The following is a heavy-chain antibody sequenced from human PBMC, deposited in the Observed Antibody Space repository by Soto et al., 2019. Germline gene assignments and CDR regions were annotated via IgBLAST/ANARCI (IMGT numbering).Heavy chain of an antibody. CDR2: ISGSGGST. CDR1: GFTFSSYA. J-gene: IGHJ4*02. CDR3: AKDPHHISNDYGDYYFDY. D-gene: IGHD4-17*01. Sequence: PGGSLRLSCAASGFTFSSYAMSWVRQAPGKGLEWVSAISGSGGSTYYADSVKGRFTISRDNSKNTLYLQMNSLRAEDTAVYYCAKDPHHISNDYGDYYFDYWGQGTLVTVSS. V-gene: IGHV3-23*01.